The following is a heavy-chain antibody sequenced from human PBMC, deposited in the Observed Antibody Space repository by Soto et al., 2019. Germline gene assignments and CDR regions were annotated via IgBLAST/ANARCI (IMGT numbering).Heavy chain of an antibody. J-gene: IGHJ6*03. CDR2: ISYDGSNK. D-gene: IGHD4-17*01. Sequence: GGSLRLSCAASGLTFSSYGMHWVRQAPGKGLEWVAVISYDGSNKYYADSVKGRFTISRDNSKNTLYLQMNSLRAEDTAVYYCAAIIDYGDAHASYYYYMDVWGKGTTVTVSS. V-gene: IGHV3-30*03. CDR3: AAIIDYGDAHASYYYYMDV. CDR1: GLTFSSYG.